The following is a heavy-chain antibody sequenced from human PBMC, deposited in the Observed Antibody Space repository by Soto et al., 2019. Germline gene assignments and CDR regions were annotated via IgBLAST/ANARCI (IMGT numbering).Heavy chain of an antibody. J-gene: IGHJ4*02. CDR2: VSGSSGSK. D-gene: IGHD1-7*01. CDR3: AKDWCSGTTCYCLEN. V-gene: IGHV3-23*01. CDR1: GFTCSSYA. Sequence: EVQLLESGGGLVQPGGSLRLSCAASGFTCSSYAMSWVRQAPGKGLEWVSSVSGSSGSKSYADFVKGRFTISRDNSKRTVYLQMNSLRAEDTAVYFCAKDWCSGTTCYCLENWGQGTLVTVSS.